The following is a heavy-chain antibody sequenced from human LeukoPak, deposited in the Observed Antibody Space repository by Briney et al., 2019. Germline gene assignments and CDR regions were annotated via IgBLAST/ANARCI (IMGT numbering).Heavy chain of an antibody. D-gene: IGHD3-10*01. CDR1: GYTFTGYY. V-gene: IGHV1-2*02. J-gene: IGHJ4*02. CDR3: ARDRDYGSGIFDY. CDR2: INPNSGGT. Sequence: ASVKVSCKASGYTFTGYYMHWVRQAPGQGLEWMGWINPNSGGTNYAQKFQGRVTMTRDTSISTAYMELKRLRSDDTAVYYCARDRDYGSGIFDYWGQGTLVTVSS.